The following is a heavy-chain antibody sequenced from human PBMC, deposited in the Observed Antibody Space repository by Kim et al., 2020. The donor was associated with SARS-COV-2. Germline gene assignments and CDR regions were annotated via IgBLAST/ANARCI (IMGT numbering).Heavy chain of an antibody. D-gene: IGHD6-13*01. Sequence: GESLKISCKGSGYSFTSYWIGWVRQMPGKGLEWMGIIAAGDSDTRYSPSFQGQVTISADKSITIAYLQWSSLKASDTAMYYCARGVAYSSSWFDYWGQGTLVTVSS. CDR1: GYSFTSYW. CDR3: ARGVAYSSSWFDY. J-gene: IGHJ4*02. CDR2: IAAGDSDT. V-gene: IGHV5-51*01.